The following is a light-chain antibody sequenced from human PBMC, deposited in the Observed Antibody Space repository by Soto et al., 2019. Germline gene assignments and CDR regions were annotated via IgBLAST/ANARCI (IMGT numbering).Light chain of an antibody. Sequence: EIVMTQSPATLSVSPGARATLSCRASQSVNSNLAWYQQKPGQAPRLLIYGASTRATGIPARFSGSGSGTEFTLTISSLQSEDSAVYYCQQYNSWPPKYTFGQGTKLEIK. CDR1: QSVNSN. V-gene: IGKV3-15*01. J-gene: IGKJ2*01. CDR2: GAS. CDR3: QQYNSWPPKYT.